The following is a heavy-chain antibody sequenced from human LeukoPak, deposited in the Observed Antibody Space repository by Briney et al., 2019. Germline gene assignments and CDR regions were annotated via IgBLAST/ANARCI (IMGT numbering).Heavy chain of an antibody. CDR1: GFTFSSYA. CDR2: ISGSGGST. V-gene: IGHV3-23*01. D-gene: IGHD3-22*01. CDR3: AKDCGYYYYDSSGPDTFDY. Sequence: GGSLRLSCAASGFTFSSYAMSWVRQAPGKGLEWDSAISGSGGSTYYADSVKGRFTISRDNSKNTLYLQMNSLRAEDTAVYYCAKDCGYYYYDSSGPDTFDYWGQGTLVTVSS. J-gene: IGHJ4*02.